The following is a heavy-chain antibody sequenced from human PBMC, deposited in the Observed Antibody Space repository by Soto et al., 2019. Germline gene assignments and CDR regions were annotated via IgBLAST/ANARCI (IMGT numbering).Heavy chain of an antibody. V-gene: IGHV3-23*01. CDR2: IWGSGDRT. D-gene: IGHD2-21*02. Sequence: GSLRLSCAASGFAFRTYAMAWVRQAPGKGLEWVSGIWGSGDRTFYADSVKGRFTISRDNSRNTLYLQMYSLTAEDTALYYCAKTGPYCGGDCSRYFYGMDVWGQGTTVTVSS. CDR1: GFAFRTYA. CDR3: AKTGPYCGGDCSRYFYGMDV. J-gene: IGHJ6*02.